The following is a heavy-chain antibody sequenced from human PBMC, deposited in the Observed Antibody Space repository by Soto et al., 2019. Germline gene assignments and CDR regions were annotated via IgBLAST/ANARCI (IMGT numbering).Heavy chain of an antibody. J-gene: IGHJ4*02. CDR1: GGSISSFY. D-gene: IGHD2-15*01. Sequence: QVQLQESGPGLVKPSETLSLNCTVSGGSISSFYWSWVRQTPGKGLEWIGYISYSGSTNYNPSLNSRVTISVDTSKKQFSLKLTCVTTADTAVYYCTRRQGSYLDQWGQGTLVTVSS. V-gene: IGHV4-59*01. CDR3: TRRQGSYLDQ. CDR2: ISYSGST.